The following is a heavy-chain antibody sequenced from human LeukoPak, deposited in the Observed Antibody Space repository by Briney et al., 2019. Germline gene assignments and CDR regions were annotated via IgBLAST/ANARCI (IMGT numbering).Heavy chain of an antibody. CDR2: IVPIFGTA. J-gene: IGHJ5*02. Sequence: SVKVSCKASGGTFSSYAISWVRQAPGQGLEWMGGIVPIFGTANYAQKFQGRVTITADESTSTAYMELSSLRSEDTAVYYCARGAYSSSWYQTTQTSNWFDPWGQGTLVTVSS. CDR1: GGTFSSYA. V-gene: IGHV1-69*01. D-gene: IGHD6-13*01. CDR3: ARGAYSSSWYQTTQTSNWFDP.